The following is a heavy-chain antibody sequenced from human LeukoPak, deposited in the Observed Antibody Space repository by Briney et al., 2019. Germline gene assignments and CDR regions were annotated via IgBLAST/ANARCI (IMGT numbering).Heavy chain of an antibody. V-gene: IGHV1-8*03. CDR1: GYTFTGYY. CDR3: ARGVRFLEWFREYNWFDP. Sequence: ASVKVSCKASGYTFTGYYMHWVRQATGQGLEWMGWMNPNSGNTGYAQKFQGRVTITRDTSISTAYMELSSLRSEDTAVYYCARGVRFLEWFREYNWFDPWGQGTLVTVSS. D-gene: IGHD3-3*01. CDR2: MNPNSGNT. J-gene: IGHJ5*02.